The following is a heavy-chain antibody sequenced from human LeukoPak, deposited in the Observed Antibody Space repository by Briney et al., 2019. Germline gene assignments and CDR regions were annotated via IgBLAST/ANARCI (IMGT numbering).Heavy chain of an antibody. Sequence: TGGSLRLSCAASGFTFSSYAMSWVRQAPGKGLEWVSAISGSGGSTYYADSVKGRLTISRDNSKNTLYLQMNSLRAEDTAVYYCATSFVSPYDILTGYPDVWGKGTTVTVSS. CDR1: GFTFSSYA. V-gene: IGHV3-23*01. CDR3: ATSFVSPYDILTGYPDV. CDR2: ISGSGGST. J-gene: IGHJ6*04. D-gene: IGHD3-9*01.